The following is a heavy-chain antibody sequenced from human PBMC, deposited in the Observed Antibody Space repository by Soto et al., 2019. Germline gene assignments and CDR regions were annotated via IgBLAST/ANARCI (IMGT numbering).Heavy chain of an antibody. CDR3: ARAPETPTIFGVVRPYFFNH. D-gene: IGHD3-3*01. Sequence: SETLSLTCAVSGGSITSGNWWSWVRQPPGKGLEWIGEIYHSGSTRYNPSLKSRVTISVDKSENQFSVKLSSVTAADTAVYYCARAPETPTIFGVVRPYFFNHWGQGTLVTVSS. CDR1: GGSITSGNW. V-gene: IGHV4-4*02. J-gene: IGHJ4*02. CDR2: IYHSGST.